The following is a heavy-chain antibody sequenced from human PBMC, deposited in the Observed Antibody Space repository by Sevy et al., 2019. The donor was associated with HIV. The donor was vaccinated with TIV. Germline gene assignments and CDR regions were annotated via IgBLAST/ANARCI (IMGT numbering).Heavy chain of an antibody. V-gene: IGHV3-21*01. D-gene: IGHD6-13*01. CDR2: ISSSSSYT. Sequence: GGSLRLSCAASGFTFSSYSMNWVRQAPGKGLEWVSSISSSSSYTYYADSVKGRFTISRDNAKNSLYLQMYSLRAEDTAVYYCARVSSSWTFIDYWGQGTLVTVSS. J-gene: IGHJ4*02. CDR3: ARVSSSWTFIDY. CDR1: GFTFSSYS.